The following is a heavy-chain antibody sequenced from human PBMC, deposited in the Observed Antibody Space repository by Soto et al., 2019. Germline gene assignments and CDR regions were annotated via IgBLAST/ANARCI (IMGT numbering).Heavy chain of an antibody. CDR1: GGSITSSY. D-gene: IGHD3-3*01. CDR2: VSYNGNT. V-gene: IGHV4-59*01. Sequence: SETLSLTYTVSGGSITSSYWNWIRQSPGKGLEWIGYVSYNGNTNYNPSLKSRVTISLDTSKNQFSLKLSSVTAADTAVYYCARGYDFWSGYYFDYWGLGTLVTVSS. CDR3: ARGYDFWSGYYFDY. J-gene: IGHJ4*02.